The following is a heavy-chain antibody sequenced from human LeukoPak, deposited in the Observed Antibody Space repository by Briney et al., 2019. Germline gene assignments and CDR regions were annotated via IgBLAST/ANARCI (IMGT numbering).Heavy chain of an antibody. CDR1: GYNFTSFG. CDR3: ARAKYDSSGYYWFDP. V-gene: IGHV1-18*01. CDR2: ISAYNGYT. Sequence: GASVKVSCKASGYNFTSFGISWVRQAPGQGLEWMGWISAYNGYTKYAEKLQGRVTMTTDTSTSTAYMELRSLRSDDTAVYYCARAKYDSSGYYWFDPWGQGTLVTVSS. D-gene: IGHD3-22*01. J-gene: IGHJ5*02.